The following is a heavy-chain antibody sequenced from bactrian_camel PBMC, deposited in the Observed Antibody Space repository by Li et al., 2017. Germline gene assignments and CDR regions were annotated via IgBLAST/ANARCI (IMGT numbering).Heavy chain of an antibody. CDR2: INSGGSMT. Sequence: DVQLVESGGGLVQPGGSLRLSCAASGFTSSRYGMDWVRQAPGKGLEWVSGINSGGSMTDYADSVKGRFTMFRDNAKNMLYLQMNSLKTEDTAVYHCAADPRGSGYWGQGTQVTVS. CDR3: AADPRGSGY. V-gene: IGHV3S40*01. D-gene: IGHD3*01. CDR1: GFTSSRYG. J-gene: IGHJ4*01.